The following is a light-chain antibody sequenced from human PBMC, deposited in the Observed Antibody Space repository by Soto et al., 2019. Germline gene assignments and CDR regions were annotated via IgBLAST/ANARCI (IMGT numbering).Light chain of an antibody. V-gene: IGLV2-14*01. CDR1: SSDVGGYNY. J-gene: IGLJ1*01. CDR2: EVS. CDR3: SSYTSSTTLENV. Sequence: QLVLTQPASVSGSPGQSITISCTGTSSDVGGYNYVSWYQQHPGKAPKLMIYEVSNRPSGVSNRFSGSKSGNTASLTISGLQAEDEADYYCSSYTSSTTLENVFGTGTKLTVL.